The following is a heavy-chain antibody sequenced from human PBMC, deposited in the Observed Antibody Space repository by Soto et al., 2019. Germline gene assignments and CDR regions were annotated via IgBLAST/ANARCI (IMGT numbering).Heavy chain of an antibody. Sequence: QVQLQESGPGLVKPSQTLSLTSTVSGGSISSGGYYWNWIRQHPGKGLEWIGYIYYSGSTYYNPSLKSRVTISVDTSKNQFSLKLSSVTAADTAVYYCARGITMVRGVGLFYFDYWGQGTLVTVSS. J-gene: IGHJ4*02. D-gene: IGHD3-10*01. CDR1: GGSISSGGYY. V-gene: IGHV4-31*03. CDR3: ARGITMVRGVGLFYFDY. CDR2: IYYSGST.